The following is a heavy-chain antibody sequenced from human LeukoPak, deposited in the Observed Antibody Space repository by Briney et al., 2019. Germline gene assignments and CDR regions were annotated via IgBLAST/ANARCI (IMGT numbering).Heavy chain of an antibody. V-gene: IGHV3-23*01. CDR3: AKDQNAPSYYYYYMDV. D-gene: IGHD2-2*01. CDR1: GFTFSSYA. Sequence: GGSLRLSCAASGFTFSSYAMNWVRQAPGKGLEWVSAISGSGGSTYYADSVKGRFTISRDNSKNTLYLQMNSLRAEDTAVYYCAKDQNAPSYYYYYMDVWGKGTTVTVSS. J-gene: IGHJ6*03. CDR2: ISGSGGST.